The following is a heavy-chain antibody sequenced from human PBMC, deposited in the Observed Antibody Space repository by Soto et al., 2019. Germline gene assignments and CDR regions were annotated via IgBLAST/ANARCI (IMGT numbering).Heavy chain of an antibody. D-gene: IGHD6-13*01. Sequence: GESLKISCTGSGYSFTSYWIGWVRQMPGKGLELMGFIYPGASDTRYSPSFQGQVTISADKSISTAYLQWSSLKASDTAMYYCARTAAAGKYYYCTHVWGQGTTVTV. J-gene: IGHJ6*02. CDR2: IYPGASDT. CDR3: ARTAAAGKYYYCTHV. CDR1: GYSFTSYW. V-gene: IGHV5-51*01.